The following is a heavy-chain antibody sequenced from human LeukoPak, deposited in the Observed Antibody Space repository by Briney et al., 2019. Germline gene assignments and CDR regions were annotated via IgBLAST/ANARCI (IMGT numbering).Heavy chain of an antibody. V-gene: IGHV4-59*08. CDR1: GGSISSYY. D-gene: IGHD1-26*01. Sequence: LETLSLTCTVSGGSISSYYWSWIRQPPGKGLEWIGYIYYSGSTNYNPSLKSRVTISVDTSKNQFSLKLSSVTAADTAVYYCARLGVGATIDYWGQGTLVTVSS. J-gene: IGHJ4*02. CDR2: IYYSGST. CDR3: ARLGVGATIDY.